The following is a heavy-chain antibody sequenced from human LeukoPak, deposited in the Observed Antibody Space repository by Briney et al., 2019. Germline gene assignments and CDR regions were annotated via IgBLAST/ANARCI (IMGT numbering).Heavy chain of an antibody. CDR3: TRESGSYHGNDF. J-gene: IGHJ4*02. CDR2: INPNNGGT. CDR1: GGTFSSYA. D-gene: IGHD1-26*01. V-gene: IGHV1-2*06. Sequence: GASVKVSCKASGGTFSSYAISWVRQAPGQGLEWMGRINPNNGGTNYAQKFQGRVTMTGDTSISTAYMVLSSLRSDDTAVYYCTRESGSYHGNDFWGQGTLVTVSS.